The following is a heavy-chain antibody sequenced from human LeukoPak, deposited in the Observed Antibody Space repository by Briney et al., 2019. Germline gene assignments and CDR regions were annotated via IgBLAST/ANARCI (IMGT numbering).Heavy chain of an antibody. V-gene: IGHV1-24*01. Sequence: ASVTVSCKVSGYTLAELSIHWVRQTPGKGLEWMGGFDPENGETIYAQKFQGRVTMTEDTSTDTAYMELSTLRSEDTAVYYCATLHSSGSFFDYWGQGTLVTVSS. D-gene: IGHD6-19*01. CDR1: GYTLAELS. CDR2: FDPENGET. J-gene: IGHJ4*02. CDR3: ATLHSSGSFFDY.